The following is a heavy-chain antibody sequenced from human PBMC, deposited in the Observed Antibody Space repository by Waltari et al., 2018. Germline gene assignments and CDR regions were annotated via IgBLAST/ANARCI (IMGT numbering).Heavy chain of an antibody. D-gene: IGHD1-26*01. CDR3: ARVHSVSYAQASWFDP. V-gene: IGHV4-38-2*01. J-gene: IGHJ5*02. CDR1: GYSISSGYY. CDR2: MYHSGKT. Sequence: QVQLQESGPGLLKPSETLSLTCAVSGYSISSGYYWGWIRQPPEEGLEWIGSMYHSGKTYYNPSLRSRVTMSLDTSKNQCSLKLSSVTAADTAVYYCARVHSVSYAQASWFDPWGQGTLVTVSS.